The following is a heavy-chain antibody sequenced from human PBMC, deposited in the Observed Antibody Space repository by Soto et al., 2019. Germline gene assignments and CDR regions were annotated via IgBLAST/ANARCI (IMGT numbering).Heavy chain of an antibody. D-gene: IGHD5-12*01. V-gene: IGHV4-59*01. CDR3: AREERDGYRIAYFDY. CDR1: GGSISSYY. CDR2: IYYSGST. J-gene: IGHJ4*02. Sequence: SETLSLTCTVSGGSISSYYWSWIRQPPGKGLEWIGYIYYSGSTNYNPSLKSRVTISVDTSKNQFSLKLSSVTAADTAVYYCAREERDGYRIAYFDYWGQGTLVTVSS.